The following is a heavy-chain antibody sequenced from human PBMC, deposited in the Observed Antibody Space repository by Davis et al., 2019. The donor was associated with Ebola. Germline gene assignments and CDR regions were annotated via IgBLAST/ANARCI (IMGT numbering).Heavy chain of an antibody. CDR2: IYSGGST. V-gene: IGHV3-53*01. Sequence: GESLKISCAASGFTVSSNYMSWVRQAPGKGLEWVSVIYSGGSTYYADSVKGRFTISRDKSKNTLYLQMNSLRAEDTAVYYCARSSGWVDYWGQGTLVTVSS. CDR3: ARSSGWVDY. D-gene: IGHD6-19*01. CDR1: GFTVSSNY. J-gene: IGHJ4*02.